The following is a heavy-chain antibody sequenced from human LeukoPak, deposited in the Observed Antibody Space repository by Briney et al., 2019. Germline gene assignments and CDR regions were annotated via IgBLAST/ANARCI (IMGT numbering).Heavy chain of an antibody. D-gene: IGHD5-24*01. Sequence: GRSLRLSCAASGFIFDDYAMHWVRQAPGKGLEWVSGISWNSGSIGYADSVKGRFTISRDNSLNTLHLQMNSLKTEDTAVYYCAREFGHNRWYFDYWGQGALVTVSS. V-gene: IGHV3-9*01. CDR3: AREFGHNRWYFDY. J-gene: IGHJ4*02. CDR1: GFIFDDYA. CDR2: ISWNSGSI.